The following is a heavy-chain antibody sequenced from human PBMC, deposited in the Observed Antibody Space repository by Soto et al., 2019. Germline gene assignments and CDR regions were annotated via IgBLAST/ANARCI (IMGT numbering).Heavy chain of an antibody. CDR3: ARSPYGGNLTNCFDP. J-gene: IGHJ5*02. CDR1: GGSISSYY. V-gene: IGHV4-59*01. D-gene: IGHD4-17*01. Sequence: SETLSLTCTVSGGSISSYYWSWIRQPPGKGLEWIGYIYYSGSTKYNPSLKSRVTISVDTSKNQFFLKLNSVTAADTAVYYCARSPYGGNLTNCFDPWGQGTLVTVSS. CDR2: IYYSGST.